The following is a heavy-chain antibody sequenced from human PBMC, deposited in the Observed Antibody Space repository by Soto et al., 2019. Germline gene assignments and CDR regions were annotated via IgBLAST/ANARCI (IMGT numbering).Heavy chain of an antibody. CDR1: GFTFSSYA. V-gene: IGHV3-30*09. CDR3: ARDRQYGAGFIDV. Sequence: GGSLRLSCAASGFTFSSYAMHWVRQAPGKGLEWVAVITSDGSDKYYADSVKGRFAISRDNSKNTLYVQLNRMRAEDTALYYCARDRQYGAGFIDVWGQGTTVTVSS. J-gene: IGHJ6*02. D-gene: IGHD3-10*01. CDR2: ITSDGSDK.